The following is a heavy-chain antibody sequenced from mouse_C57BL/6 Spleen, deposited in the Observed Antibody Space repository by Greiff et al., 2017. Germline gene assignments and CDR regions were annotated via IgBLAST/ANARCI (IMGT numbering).Heavy chain of an antibody. D-gene: IGHD2-5*01. V-gene: IGHV1-15*01. CDR2: IDPETGGT. Sequence: VQLQQSGAELVRPGASVTLSCKASGYTFTDYEMHWVKQTPVHGLEWIGAIDPETGGTAYNQKFKGKAILTADKSSSTAYMELRSLTSEDSAVYYCPHSNSTFIYAMDYWGQGTSVTVSS. CDR1: GYTFTDYE. J-gene: IGHJ4*01. CDR3: PHSNSTFIYAMDY.